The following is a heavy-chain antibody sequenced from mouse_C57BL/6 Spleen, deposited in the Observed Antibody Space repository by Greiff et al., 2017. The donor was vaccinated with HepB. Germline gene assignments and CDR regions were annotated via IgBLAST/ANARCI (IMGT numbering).Heavy chain of an antibody. V-gene: IGHV7-3*01. J-gene: IGHJ1*03. Sequence: EVQLVESGGGLVQPGGSLSLSCAASGFTFTDYYMSWVRQPPGKALEWLGFIRNKANGYTTEYSAYVKGRFTISRDNSQSFLYLQMNALRAEDSATYDCSRGRGAYYVVDWYFDVWGTGTTVTVSS. CDR2: IRNKANGYTT. CDR1: GFTFTDYY. D-gene: IGHD1-1*01. CDR3: SRGRGAYYVVDWYFDV.